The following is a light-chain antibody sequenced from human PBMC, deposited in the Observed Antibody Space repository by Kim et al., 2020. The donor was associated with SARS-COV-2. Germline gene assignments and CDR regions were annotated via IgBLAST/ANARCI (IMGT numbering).Light chain of an antibody. CDR3: QAYDNTDWV. Sequence: NTVTSSGTRSRGSSASSYVQCFQQRPASAPTTVIYEDYHRPSGVPDRFSGSTDRSSNSASLTISGLKTEDEADYYCQAYDNTDWVLGGGTQLTVL. J-gene: IGLJ3*02. CDR2: EDY. V-gene: IGLV6-57*03. CDR1: RGSSASSY.